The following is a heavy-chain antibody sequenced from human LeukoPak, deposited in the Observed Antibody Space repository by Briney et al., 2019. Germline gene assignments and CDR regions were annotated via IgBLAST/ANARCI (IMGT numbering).Heavy chain of an antibody. D-gene: IGHD3-10*01. Sequence: GGSLRLSCAASGFTFSTYAMSWVRQAPGKGLGWVSAISGSAGSTYYADSVKGRFTISRDNSKNTLYLQMNSLRAEDTAVYYCAKSGSGSYSHGMDVWGKGTTVTVSS. CDR2: ISGSAGST. CDR3: AKSGSGSYSHGMDV. CDR1: GFTFSTYA. J-gene: IGHJ6*04. V-gene: IGHV3-23*01.